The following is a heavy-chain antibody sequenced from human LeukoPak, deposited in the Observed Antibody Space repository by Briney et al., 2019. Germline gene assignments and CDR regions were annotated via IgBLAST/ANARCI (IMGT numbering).Heavy chain of an antibody. CDR2: ISAYNGNT. CDR1: GYTFTSYG. J-gene: IGHJ5*02. Sequence: ASVKVSCKASGYTFTSYGISWVRQAPGQGLEWMGWISAYNGNTNYAQKFQGRVTMTRDTSISTAYMELSRLRSDDTAVYYCATGGIIAAAHNWFDPWGQGTLVTVSS. V-gene: IGHV1-18*01. D-gene: IGHD6-13*01. CDR3: ATGGIIAAAHNWFDP.